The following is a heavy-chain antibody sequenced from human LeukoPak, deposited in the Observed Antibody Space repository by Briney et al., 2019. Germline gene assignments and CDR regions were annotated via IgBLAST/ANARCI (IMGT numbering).Heavy chain of an antibody. Sequence: PGGSLRLSCVGSGFIFSAYWMAWVRQAPGKGLEWVAVISYDGSNKYYADSVKGRFTISRDNSKNTLYLQKNSLRAEDTAVYYCARDLGSGWYGYFQHWGQGTLVTVSS. J-gene: IGHJ1*01. CDR3: ARDLGSGWYGYFQH. CDR1: GFIFSAYW. CDR2: ISYDGSNK. V-gene: IGHV3-30-3*01. D-gene: IGHD6-19*01.